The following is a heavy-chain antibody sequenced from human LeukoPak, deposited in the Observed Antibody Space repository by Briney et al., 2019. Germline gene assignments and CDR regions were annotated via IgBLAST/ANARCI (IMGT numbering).Heavy chain of an antibody. CDR1: GFTFSSYW. CDR3: ARDQGKGIAVADPNY. J-gene: IGHJ4*02. V-gene: IGHV3-7*01. CDR2: IKQDGSEK. Sequence: GGSLRLSCAASGFTFSSYWMSWVRQAPGKGLEWVANIKQDGSEKYYVDSVKGRFTISRDNAKNSLYLQMNSLRAEDTAVYYCARDQGKGIAVADPNYWGQGTLVTVSS. D-gene: IGHD6-19*01.